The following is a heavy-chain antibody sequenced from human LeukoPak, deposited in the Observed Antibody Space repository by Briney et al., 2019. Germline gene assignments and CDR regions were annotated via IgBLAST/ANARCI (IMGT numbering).Heavy chain of an antibody. V-gene: IGHV3-53*01. D-gene: IGHD3-9*01. CDR2: IYSGGST. Sequence: PGGSLRLSCAASGFTVSSNYMSWVRQAPGKGLEWVSVIYSGGSTYYADSVKGRFTISRDNSKNTLYLQMNSLRAEDTAVYYCAKDRQLRYFDWFFDYWGQGTLVTVSS. CDR1: GFTVSSNY. CDR3: AKDRQLRYFDWFFDY. J-gene: IGHJ4*02.